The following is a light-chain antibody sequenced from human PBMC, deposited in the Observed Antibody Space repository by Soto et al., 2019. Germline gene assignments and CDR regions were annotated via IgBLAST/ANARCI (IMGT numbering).Light chain of an antibody. Sequence: ETVLTQSPGTLYFSPGDRATLPCRASQSVANSHVAWYQQKPCQAPRLLIYGASSRATGIPDRFSGSGSGRDFTLTINRLEPEDFAVYYCQQYGNSPTFGQGTKVDIK. CDR3: QQYGNSPT. V-gene: IGKV3-20*01. J-gene: IGKJ1*01. CDR2: GAS. CDR1: QSVANSH.